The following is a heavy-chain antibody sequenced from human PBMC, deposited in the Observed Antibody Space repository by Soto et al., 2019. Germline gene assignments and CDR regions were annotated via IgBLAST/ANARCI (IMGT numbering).Heavy chain of an antibody. V-gene: IGHV4-4*07. J-gene: IGHJ4*02. D-gene: IGHD6-13*01. CDR1: GDSMSKYY. CDR2: IYTSGST. CDR3: ARTVAAAYYFDF. Sequence: SETLSLTCTVSGDSMSKYYWRWIRQPAGKGLEWIGRIYTSGSTNYNPSLKSRVNMSIDTANNHFSLNLKSVTAADAAVYYCARTVAAAYYFDFWGQGALVTVSS.